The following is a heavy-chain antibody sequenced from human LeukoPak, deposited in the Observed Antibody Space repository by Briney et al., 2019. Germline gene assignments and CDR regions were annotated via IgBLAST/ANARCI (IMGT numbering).Heavy chain of an antibody. CDR2: INPNSGGT. V-gene: IGHV1-2*02. Sequence: ASVKVSCKASGYTFTCYYMHWERQAPGQGLEWMGWINPNSGGTNYAQKSQGRVTMTRDTSISTAYMELSRLRSDDTAVYYCARAIRGFGELSQLVGYWGQGTLVTVSS. J-gene: IGHJ4*02. CDR1: GYTFTCYY. D-gene: IGHD3-10*01. CDR3: ARAIRGFGELSQLVGY.